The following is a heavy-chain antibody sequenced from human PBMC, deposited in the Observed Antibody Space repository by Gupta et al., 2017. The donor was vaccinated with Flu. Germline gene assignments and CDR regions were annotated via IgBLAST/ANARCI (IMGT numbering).Heavy chain of an antibody. V-gene: IGHV3-23*01. CDR2: ISGSGGST. CDR1: GFTFSTYA. J-gene: IGHJ4*02. CDR3: AKHYYYDSSGYYYVNY. Sequence: EVQLLESGGGLVQPGGSLRIPCAASGFTFSTYAMSWVRQAPGKGLEWVSAISGSGGSTYYADSVKGRFTISRDNSKNTLYLQMNSLRAEDTAVYYCAKHYYYDSSGYYYVNYWGQGTLVTVSS. D-gene: IGHD3-22*01.